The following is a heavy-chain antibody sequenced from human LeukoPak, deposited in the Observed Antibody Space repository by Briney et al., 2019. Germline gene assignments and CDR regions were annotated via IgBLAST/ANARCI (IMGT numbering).Heavy chain of an antibody. CDR2: INHSGST. V-gene: IGHV4-34*01. D-gene: IGHD5-12*01. CDR3: ARLTVDIVATSRGWYYYYYYMDV. CDR1: GGSFSGYY. Sequence: KPSETLSLTCAVYGGSFSGYYWSWIRQPPGKGLEWIGEINHSGSTNYNPSLKSRVTISVDTSKNQFSLKLSSVTAADTAVYYCARLTVDIVATSRGWYYYYYYMDVWGKGTTVTISS. J-gene: IGHJ6*03.